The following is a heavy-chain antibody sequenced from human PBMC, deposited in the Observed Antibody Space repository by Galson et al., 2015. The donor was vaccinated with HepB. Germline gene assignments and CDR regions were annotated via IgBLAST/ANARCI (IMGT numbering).Heavy chain of an antibody. CDR2: MNPNSGNT. Sequence: SVKVSCKASGYTFTSYDINWVRQATGQGLEWMGWMNPNSGNTGYAQEFQGRVTMTRNTSISTACMKLSSLRSEDTAVYYCARVLARFGGGPPGMDVWGKGTTVTVSS. V-gene: IGHV1-8*01. J-gene: IGHJ6*04. CDR1: GYTFTSYD. CDR3: ARVLARFGGGPPGMDV. D-gene: IGHD3-16*01.